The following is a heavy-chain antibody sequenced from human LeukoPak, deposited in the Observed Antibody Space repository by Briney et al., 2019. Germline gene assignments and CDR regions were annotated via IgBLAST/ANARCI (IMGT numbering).Heavy chain of an antibody. V-gene: IGHV3-30*02. CDR2: IRYDGSNK. CDR3: ARDLRYWGLKRFDP. J-gene: IGHJ5*02. D-gene: IGHD2-15*01. Sequence: GGSLRLSCAASGFTFSSYGMHWVRQAPGKGLEWVAFIRYDGSNKYYADSVKGRFTISRDNSKNTLYLQMNSLRAEDTAVYYCARDLRYWGLKRFDPWGQGTLVTVSS. CDR1: GFTFSSYG.